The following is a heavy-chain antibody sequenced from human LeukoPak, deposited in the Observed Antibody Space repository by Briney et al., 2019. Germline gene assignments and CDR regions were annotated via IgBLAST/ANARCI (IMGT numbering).Heavy chain of an antibody. CDR1: GFTFSSYW. CDR3: ARNTHDFRSGYLDY. Sequence: PGGSLRLSCAASGFTFSSYWMSWVRQAPGKGLEWVANIKQDGSEKYYVDSVKGRFTISRDNAKNSLYLQMNSLRAEDTAVYYCARNTHDFRSGYLDYWGQGTLVTVSS. D-gene: IGHD3-3*01. CDR2: IKQDGSEK. V-gene: IGHV3-7*01. J-gene: IGHJ4*02.